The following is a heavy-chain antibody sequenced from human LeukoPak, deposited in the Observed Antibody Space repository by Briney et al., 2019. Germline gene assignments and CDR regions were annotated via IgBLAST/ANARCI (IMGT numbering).Heavy chain of an antibody. D-gene: IGHD4-11*01. Sequence: SETLSLTCTVSGGSISSYYWSWIRQPPGKGLEWIGYSYYSGSTNYNPSLKSRVTISVDTSKNQFSLKLSSVTAADTAVYYCARETVTPGSYYYYYMDVWGKGTPVTVSS. J-gene: IGHJ6*03. CDR1: GGSISSYY. CDR3: ARETVTPGSYYYYYMDV. V-gene: IGHV4-59*01. CDR2: SYYSGST.